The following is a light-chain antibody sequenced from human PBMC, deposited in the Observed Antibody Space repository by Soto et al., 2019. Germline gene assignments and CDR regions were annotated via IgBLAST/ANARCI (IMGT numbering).Light chain of an antibody. CDR2: DAS. Sequence: DIQLTQSPSALSASIGDRVTITCRASQPVITSLAWYQHKPGEAPKLLIYDASILQTGVPSRFSGYASGTEFTLTITSVQPDDFATYYCQQYNSYFTWTFGQGTKVEIK. J-gene: IGKJ1*01. CDR1: QPVITS. CDR3: QQYNSYFTWT. V-gene: IGKV1-5*01.